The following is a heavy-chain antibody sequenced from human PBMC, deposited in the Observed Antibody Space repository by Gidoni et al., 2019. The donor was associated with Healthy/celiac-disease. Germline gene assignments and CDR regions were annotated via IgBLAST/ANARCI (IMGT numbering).Heavy chain of an antibody. Sequence: EVQLVESGGGLVKPGRSLRLSCTASGFTFGDYAMSWFRQAPGKGLEWVGFIRSKAYGGTTEYAASVKGRFTISRDDSKSIAYLQMNSLKTEDTAVYYCTRDLHDILTGPCDYWGQGTLVTVSS. V-gene: IGHV3-49*05. CDR3: TRDLHDILTGPCDY. J-gene: IGHJ4*02. D-gene: IGHD3-9*01. CDR2: IRSKAYGGTT. CDR1: GFTFGDYA.